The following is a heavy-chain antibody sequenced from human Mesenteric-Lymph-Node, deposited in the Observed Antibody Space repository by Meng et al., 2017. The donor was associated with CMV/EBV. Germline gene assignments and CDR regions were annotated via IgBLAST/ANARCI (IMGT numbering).Heavy chain of an antibody. J-gene: IGHJ4*02. CDR1: GFTFSSSW. Sequence: GESLKISCAASGFTFSSSWMNWVRQAPGKGLEWVANINPDGSEKYYVDSVKGRFTISRDNAKNSLYLQMNSLRAEDTAVYYCAKDPTGTSQIDYWGQGTLVTVSS. D-gene: IGHD1-1*01. CDR2: INPDGSEK. V-gene: IGHV3-7*03. CDR3: AKDPTGTSQIDY.